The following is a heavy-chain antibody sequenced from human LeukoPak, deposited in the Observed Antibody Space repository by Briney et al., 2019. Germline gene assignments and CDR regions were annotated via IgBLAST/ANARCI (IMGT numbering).Heavy chain of an antibody. Sequence: KPSETRSLTCTVSGGSISSYYWSWIRQPAGKGLEWIGRIYTSGSTNYNPSLKSRVTMSVDTSKNQFSLKLSSVTAADTAVYYCAREDPYDFWSGYYLFDPWGQGTLVTVSS. V-gene: IGHV4-4*07. CDR3: AREDPYDFWSGYYLFDP. D-gene: IGHD3-3*01. CDR1: GGSISSYY. J-gene: IGHJ5*02. CDR2: IYTSGST.